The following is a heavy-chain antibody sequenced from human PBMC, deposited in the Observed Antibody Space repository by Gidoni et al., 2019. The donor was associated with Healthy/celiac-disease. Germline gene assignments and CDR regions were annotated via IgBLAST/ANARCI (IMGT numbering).Heavy chain of an antibody. Sequence: QVQLQESGPGLVKPSETLSLTCTVAGGSISSYYWSWIRQPAGKGLEWIGRIYTRGSTNYNPSLKSRVTMSVDTSKNQFSLKLSSVTAADTAVYYCARGNYGDYVVDNWFDPWGQGTLVTVSS. CDR2: IYTRGST. D-gene: IGHD4-17*01. V-gene: IGHV4-4*07. J-gene: IGHJ5*02. CDR3: ARGNYGDYVVDNWFDP. CDR1: GGSISSYY.